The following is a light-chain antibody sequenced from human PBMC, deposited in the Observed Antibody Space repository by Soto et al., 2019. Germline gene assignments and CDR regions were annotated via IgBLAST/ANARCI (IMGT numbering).Light chain of an antibody. V-gene: IGLV2-23*01. Sequence: PLTQPSSVSGSPGQSITISCTGTISDVGGHNLLSWYQQHPGKATKAIIYEAYRRPSGVSPRFSGSKSGKTASLTISGLQAEDEADYYCCSYADGTIVYVFGTGTKVTVL. J-gene: IGLJ1*01. CDR3: CSYADGTIVYV. CDR1: ISDVGGHNL. CDR2: EAY.